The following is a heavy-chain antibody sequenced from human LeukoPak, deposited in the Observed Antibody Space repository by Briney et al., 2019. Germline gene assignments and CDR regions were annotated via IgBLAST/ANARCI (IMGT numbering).Heavy chain of an antibody. CDR3: ATDYGDYYAFDI. CDR2: IYSGGNT. CDR1: GFAVSSNY. D-gene: IGHD4-17*01. V-gene: IGHV3-53*01. J-gene: IGHJ3*02. Sequence: GGSLRLSCAASGFAVSSNYMSWVRQAPGKGLEWVSVIYSGGNTYYADSVKGRFTISRDNSKNTLYLQMNSLRAEDTAVYYCATDYGDYYAFDIWGQGTMVTVSS.